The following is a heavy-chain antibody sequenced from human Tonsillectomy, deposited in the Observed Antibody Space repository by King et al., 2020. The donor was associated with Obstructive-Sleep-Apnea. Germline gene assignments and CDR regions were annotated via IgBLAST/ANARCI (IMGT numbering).Heavy chain of an antibody. CDR2: MYYSGNT. D-gene: IGHD5-12*01. CDR1: GGAISNYD. Sequence: LQLQESGPGLVKPSETLSLTCTVSGGAISNYDWSWIRQPPGKGLEWIGYMYYSGNTNFNPSLKSRVTISADTSKIQFSLRLSSVTAADTAVYYCARHRGVEDYGGYGDYFDYWGQGTLVTVSS. V-gene: IGHV4-59*08. CDR3: ARHRGVEDYGGYGDYFDY. J-gene: IGHJ4*02.